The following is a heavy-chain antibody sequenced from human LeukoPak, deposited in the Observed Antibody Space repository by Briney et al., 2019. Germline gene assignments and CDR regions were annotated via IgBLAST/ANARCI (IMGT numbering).Heavy chain of an antibody. Sequence: GASVKVSCKASGYTFTSYAMHWVRQAPGQRLEWMGWINAGNGNTKYSQEFQGRVTITRDTSASTAYMELSSLRSEDTAVYYCARSSRIQLWLLPHWGQGTLVTVSS. CDR3: ARSSRIQLWLLPH. CDR2: INAGNGNT. D-gene: IGHD5-18*01. CDR1: GYTFTSYA. V-gene: IGHV1-3*01. J-gene: IGHJ4*02.